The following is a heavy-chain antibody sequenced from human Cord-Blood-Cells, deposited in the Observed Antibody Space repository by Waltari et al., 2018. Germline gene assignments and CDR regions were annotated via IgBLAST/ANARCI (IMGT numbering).Heavy chain of an antibody. D-gene: IGHD6-19*01. CDR2: INPNSGGT. CDR1: GYTFTGYY. J-gene: IGHJ6*03. CDR3: ARGSGTSRYYYYYMDV. Sequence: QVQLLQSGAEVKKPGASVKVSCKASGYTFTGYYMHWVRQAPVQGLEWMGWINPNSGGTNYAQKFQGRGTMTRDTSISTAYMELSRLRSDDTAVYYCARGSGTSRYYYYYMDVWGKGTTVTVSS. V-gene: IGHV1-2*02.